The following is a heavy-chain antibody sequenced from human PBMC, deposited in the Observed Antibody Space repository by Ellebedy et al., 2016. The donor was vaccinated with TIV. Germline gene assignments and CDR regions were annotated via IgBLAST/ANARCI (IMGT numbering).Heavy chain of an antibody. D-gene: IGHD2-8*01. CDR1: GYIFSGHF. CDR3: ARGMGNGRYGDY. CDR2: VNPNNGDT. Sequence: ASVKVSCXASGYIFSGHFVHWMRQAPGQGLEWLGWVNPNNGDTSCAQRFQGRVAMTRDTSIGTAYMELSSLRSDDTVVYYCARGMGNGRYGDYWGQGTLVTVSS. V-gene: IGHV1-2*02. J-gene: IGHJ4*02.